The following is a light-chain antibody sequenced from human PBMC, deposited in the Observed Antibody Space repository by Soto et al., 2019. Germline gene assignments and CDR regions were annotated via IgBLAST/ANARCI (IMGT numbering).Light chain of an antibody. V-gene: IGLV2-14*03. CDR3: NSYTRSSTRV. CDR2: DVS. Sequence: QSALTQPASVSGSPGQSITISCTGSSSDVGAYNYVSWYQHHPGKAPKLMIFDVSNRPSGVSNRFSGSKSGNTASLTISGLQAEDEADYYCNSYTRSSTRVFGGGTQLTVL. CDR1: SSDVGAYNY. J-gene: IGLJ2*01.